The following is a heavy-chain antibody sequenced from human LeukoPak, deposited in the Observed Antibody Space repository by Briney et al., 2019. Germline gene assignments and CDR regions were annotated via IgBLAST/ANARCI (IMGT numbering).Heavy chain of an antibody. D-gene: IGHD6-13*01. CDR1: GYTFTSYD. V-gene: IGHV1-8*01. CDR2: MNPNSGNT. Sequence: ASVKVSCKASGYTFTSYDINWVRQATGQGLEWMGWMNPNSGNTGYAQKFQGRVTMTEDTSTDTAYMELSSLRSEDTAVYYCATDLYSSSWLYYFDYWGQGTLVTVSS. CDR3: ATDLYSSSWLYYFDY. J-gene: IGHJ4*02.